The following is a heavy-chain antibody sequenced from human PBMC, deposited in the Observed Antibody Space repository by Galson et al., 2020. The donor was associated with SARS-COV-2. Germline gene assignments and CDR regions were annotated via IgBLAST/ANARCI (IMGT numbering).Heavy chain of an antibody. CDR3: AGYDFWSASYS. V-gene: IGHV4-61*09. J-gene: IGHJ4*02. CDR1: GASVTGTTYY. D-gene: IGHD3-3*01. Sequence: SKTLSLTCTVSGASVTGTTYYWNWIRQPAGKGLEWIGHIYSTGSANYNPSLKTRATISVDTSKGHFSLKLSSVTAADTAVYYCAGYDFWSASYSWGQGTLVTVSS. CDR2: IYSTGSA.